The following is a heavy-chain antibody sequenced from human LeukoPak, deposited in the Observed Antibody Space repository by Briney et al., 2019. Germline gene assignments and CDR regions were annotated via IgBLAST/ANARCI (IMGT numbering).Heavy chain of an antibody. CDR1: GFTFSSYS. D-gene: IGHD6-6*01. CDR2: ISSSSYI. Sequence: GGSLRLSCAASGFTFSSYSMNWVRQAPGKGLEWVSSISSSSYIYYADSVKGRFTISRGNAKNSLYLQMNSLRAEDTAVYYCARVLYSSSSGFDYWGQGTLVTVSS. J-gene: IGHJ4*02. V-gene: IGHV3-21*01. CDR3: ARVLYSSSSGFDY.